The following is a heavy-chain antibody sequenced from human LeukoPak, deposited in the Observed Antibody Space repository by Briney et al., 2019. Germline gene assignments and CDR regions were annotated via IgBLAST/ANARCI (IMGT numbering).Heavy chain of an antibody. CDR3: ARDPDSSGYYYGDYYYGMDV. Sequence: SVKVSCKASGGTFSSYAISWVRQAPGQGLEWMGGIIPIFGTANYAQKFQGRVTITADESTSTAYMELSSLRSEDTAVYYCARDPDSSGYYYGDYYYGMDVWGQGTTVTVSS. D-gene: IGHD3-22*01. V-gene: IGHV1-69*13. J-gene: IGHJ6*02. CDR1: GGTFSSYA. CDR2: IIPIFGTA.